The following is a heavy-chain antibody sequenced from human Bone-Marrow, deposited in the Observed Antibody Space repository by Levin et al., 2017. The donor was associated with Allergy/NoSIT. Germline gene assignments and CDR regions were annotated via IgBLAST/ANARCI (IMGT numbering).Heavy chain of an antibody. CDR1: GFTFTNHW. V-gene: IGHV3-7*03. D-gene: IGHD1-7*01. J-gene: IGHJ4*02. CDR3: ARESWTYDY. CDR2: IKQDGSDK. Sequence: PGGSLRLSCAASGFTFTNHWMAWVRQAPGKGLEWVANIKQDGSDKNYVDSGKGRFTISRENAKNSLYLQMNSLRVEDTAVYYCARESWTYDYWGQGTQVTVSS.